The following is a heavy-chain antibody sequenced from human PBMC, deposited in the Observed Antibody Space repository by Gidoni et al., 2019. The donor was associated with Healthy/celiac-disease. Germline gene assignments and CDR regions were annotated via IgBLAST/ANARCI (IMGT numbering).Heavy chain of an antibody. V-gene: IGHV5-51*01. Sequence: EVQLVQSGAEVKQPGESLKICKGSGYSFTRYWIGWVRQMPGKGLEWMGIIYPGDSDTRYSPSFQGQVTISADKSISTAYLQWSSLKASDTAMYYCARGPYYYDSSGYYYDDYWGQGTLVTVSS. CDR1: GYSFTRYW. CDR3: ARGPYYYDSSGYYYDDY. D-gene: IGHD3-22*01. J-gene: IGHJ4*02. CDR2: IYPGDSDT.